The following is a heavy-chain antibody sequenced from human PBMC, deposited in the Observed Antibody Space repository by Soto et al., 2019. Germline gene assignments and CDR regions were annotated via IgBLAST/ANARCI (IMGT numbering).Heavy chain of an antibody. Sequence: SETLSLTCTVSGGSISSGDYYWSWIRQPPGKGLEWIGYIYYSGSTYYNPSLKSRVTISVDTSKNQFSLKLSSVTAADTAVYYCARGPYYDFWSGQSAFDYWGQGTLVTVSS. D-gene: IGHD3-3*01. CDR1: GGSISSGDYY. V-gene: IGHV4-30-4*01. CDR2: IYYSGST. CDR3: ARGPYYDFWSGQSAFDY. J-gene: IGHJ4*02.